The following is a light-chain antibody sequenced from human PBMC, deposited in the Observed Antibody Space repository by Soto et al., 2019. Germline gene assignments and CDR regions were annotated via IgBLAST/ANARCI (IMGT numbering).Light chain of an antibody. CDR1: QGISTF. J-gene: IGKJ3*01. CDR2: AAS. V-gene: IGKV1-9*01. CDR3: QQVISYPPG. Sequence: DIQLTQSPSFLSASVGDRVTINCRASQGISTFLAWYQQRPGKAPKLLIYAASPLQSGVPSRFSGSGSGTEFTLTISSLQPEDFATYYCQQVISYPPGFGPGTKVDIK.